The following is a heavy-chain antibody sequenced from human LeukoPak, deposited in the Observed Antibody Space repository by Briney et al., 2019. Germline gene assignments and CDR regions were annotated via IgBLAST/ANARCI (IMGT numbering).Heavy chain of an antibody. CDR3: ARGALDTAMVKGDAFDI. D-gene: IGHD5-18*01. Sequence: SQTLSLTCTVSGGSISSGGYYWSWIRPHPRKGLEWIGYIYYSGSTYYNPSLKSRVTISVDTSKNQFSLKLSSVTAADTAVYYCARGALDTAMVKGDAFDIWGQGTMVTVSS. J-gene: IGHJ3*02. CDR2: IYYSGST. CDR1: GGSISSGGYY. V-gene: IGHV4-31*03.